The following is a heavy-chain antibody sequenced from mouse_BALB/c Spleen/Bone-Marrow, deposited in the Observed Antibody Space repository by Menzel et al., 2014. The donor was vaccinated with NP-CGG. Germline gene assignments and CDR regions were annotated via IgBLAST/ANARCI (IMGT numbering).Heavy chain of an antibody. CDR1: GFNIKDTS. D-gene: IGHD1-1*01. CDR3: SNYCCGSIRFAY. J-gene: IGHJ3*01. V-gene: IGHV14-3*02. Sequence: ESGAALVKPGASVKLSCTASGFNIKDTSMNWVKQRPEQGLEWIGRIDPANGNTKYDPKFQGKATITADTSSNTACLQLSRLTSDDTAVYYFSNYCCGSIRFAYGGRWTLVTVS. CDR2: IDPANGNT.